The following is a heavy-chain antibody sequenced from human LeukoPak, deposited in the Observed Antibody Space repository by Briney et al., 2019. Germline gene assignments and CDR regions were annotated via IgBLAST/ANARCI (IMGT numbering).Heavy chain of an antibody. CDR2: MNPNSGNT. D-gene: IGHD3-16*02. Sequence: ASVKVSCKASGYTFTSYDINWVRQATGQGFEWMGWMNPNSGNTGYAQKFQGRVTMTRNTSISTAYMELSSLRSEDTAVYYCARGVRLGELSLYYFDYWGQGTLVTVSS. J-gene: IGHJ4*02. CDR1: GYTFTSYD. V-gene: IGHV1-8*01. CDR3: ARGVRLGELSLYYFDY.